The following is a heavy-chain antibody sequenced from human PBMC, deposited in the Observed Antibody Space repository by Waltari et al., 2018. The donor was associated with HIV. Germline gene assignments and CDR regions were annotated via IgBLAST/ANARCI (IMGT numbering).Heavy chain of an antibody. CDR1: GGSISSGGYY. D-gene: IGHD3-22*01. CDR2: IYYSGST. Sequence: QVQLQESGPGLVKPSQTLSLTCTVSGGSISSGGYYWSWIRQHPGKGLEWNGYIYYSGSTYYNPSLKSRITISVDTSKNQFSLKLSSVTAADTAVYYCARAPTISGLLSDYYYAMDVWGQGTTVTVSS. CDR3: ARAPTISGLLSDYYYAMDV. V-gene: IGHV4-31*03. J-gene: IGHJ6*02.